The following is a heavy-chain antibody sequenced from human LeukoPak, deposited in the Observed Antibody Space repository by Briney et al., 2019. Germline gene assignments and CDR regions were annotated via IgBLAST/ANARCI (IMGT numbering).Heavy chain of an antibody. D-gene: IGHD1-7*01. V-gene: IGHV4-59*01. J-gene: IGHJ4*02. CDR1: GGSISSYY. Sequence: SETLSLTCTVSGGSISSYYWSLIRQPPGKGLEWIGYIYYSGSTNYNPSLKSRVTISVDTSKNQFSLKLSSVTAADTAVYYCARDSSITGTTTFDYWGQGTLVTVSS. CDR3: ARDSSITGTTTFDY. CDR2: IYYSGST.